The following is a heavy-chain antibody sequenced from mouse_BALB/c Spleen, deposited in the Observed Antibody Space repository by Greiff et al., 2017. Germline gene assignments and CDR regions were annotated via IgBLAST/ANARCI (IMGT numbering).Heavy chain of an antibody. CDR2: ISSGGSYT. D-gene: IGHD2-14*01. V-gene: IGHV5-9-3*01. CDR1: GFTFSSYA. J-gene: IGHJ2*01. Sequence: EVQLVESGGGLVKPGGSLKLSCAASGFTFSSYAMSWVRQTPEKRLEWVATISSGGSYTYYPDSVKGRFTISRDNAKNTLYLQMSSLRSEDTAMYYCARHEEVRGFDYWGQGTTLTVSS. CDR3: ARHEEVRGFDY.